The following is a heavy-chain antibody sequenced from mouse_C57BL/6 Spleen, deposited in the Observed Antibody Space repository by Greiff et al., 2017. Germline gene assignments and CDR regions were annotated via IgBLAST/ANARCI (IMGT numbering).Heavy chain of an antibody. D-gene: IGHD1-1*01. V-gene: IGHV1-82*01. Sequence: VQLQESGPELVKPGASVKISCKASGYAFSSSWMNWVKQRPGKGLEWIGRIYPGDGDTNYNGKFKGKATLTADNSSCTAYMQRSSLTSEDSAVYFCARMGYYYGSSYKDYAMDDGGEGTSGTVSS. CDR1: GYAFSSSW. J-gene: IGHJ4*01. CDR3: ARMGYYYGSSYKDYAMDD. CDR2: IYPGDGDT.